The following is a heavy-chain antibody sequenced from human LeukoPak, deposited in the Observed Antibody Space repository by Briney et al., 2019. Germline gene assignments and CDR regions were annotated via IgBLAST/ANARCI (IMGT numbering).Heavy chain of an antibody. CDR1: GYIFTSYW. V-gene: IGHV5-51*01. CDR3: ARPVRYFDWLQYGLTTEYYFDY. D-gene: IGHD3-9*01. J-gene: IGHJ4*02. CDR2: IYPGVSDT. Sequence: GESLKISCKGSGYIFTSYWIGWVRRMPGRGLEWMGIIYPGVSDTRYSPSFQGHVTISADKSISTAYLQWSSQKASDTAMYYCARPVRYFDWLQYGLTTEYYFDYWGQGTLVTVSS.